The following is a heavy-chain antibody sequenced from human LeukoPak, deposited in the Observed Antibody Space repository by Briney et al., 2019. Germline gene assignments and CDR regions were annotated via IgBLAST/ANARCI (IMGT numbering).Heavy chain of an antibody. V-gene: IGHV4-59*12. CDR2: IYYSGST. D-gene: IGHD2-2*01. CDR1: GGSISSYY. Sequence: SETLSLTCTVSGGSISSYYWSWIRQPPGKGLEWIGYIYYSGSTYYNPSLKSRVTISVDRSKNQFSLRLSSVTAADTAVYYCAREWAIVVVPAATRFDYWGQGTLVTVSS. J-gene: IGHJ4*02. CDR3: AREWAIVVVPAATRFDY.